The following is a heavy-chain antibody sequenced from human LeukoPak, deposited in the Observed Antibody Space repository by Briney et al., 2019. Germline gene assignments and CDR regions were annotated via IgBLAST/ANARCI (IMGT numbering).Heavy chain of an antibody. CDR3: AREEGYCSGGSCYTLDAFDI. V-gene: IGHV4-39*07. CDR2: IYYSGST. CDR1: GGSISSSSYY. D-gene: IGHD2-15*01. Sequence: SETLSLTCTVSGGSISSSSYYWGWIRQPPGKGLEWIGSIYYSGSTYYNPSLKSRVTISVDTSKNQFSLKLSSVTAADTAVYYCAREEGYCSGGSCYTLDAFDIWGQRTMVTVSS. J-gene: IGHJ3*02.